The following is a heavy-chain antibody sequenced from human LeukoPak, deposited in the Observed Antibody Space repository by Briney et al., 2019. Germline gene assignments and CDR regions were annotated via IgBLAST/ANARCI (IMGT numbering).Heavy chain of an antibody. CDR2: ISGSGGST. CDR3: AKQQLTTYNWFDP. J-gene: IGHJ5*02. Sequence: GGSLRLSCAASGFTFSSNAMSWARQAPGKGLEWVSAISGSGGSTYYTDSVKGRFTISRDNSKNTLYLQMNSLRAEDTAVYYCAKQQLTTYNWFDPWGQGTLVTVSS. CDR1: GFTFSSNA. D-gene: IGHD6-13*01. V-gene: IGHV3-23*01.